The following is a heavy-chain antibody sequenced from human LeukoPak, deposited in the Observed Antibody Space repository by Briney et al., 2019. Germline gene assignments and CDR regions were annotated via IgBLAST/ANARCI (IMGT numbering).Heavy chain of an antibody. CDR3: ARHPPYSSSWLNRFDY. D-gene: IGHD6-13*01. Sequence: SETLSLTCTVSGGSISSGDYYWSWIRQPPGKGLEWIGNIYYSGSTYYNPSLKSRVTISVDTSKNQFSLKLSSVTAADTAVYYCARHPPYSSSWLNRFDYWGQGTLVTVSS. V-gene: IGHV4-30-4*01. CDR1: GGSISSGDYY. CDR2: IYYSGST. J-gene: IGHJ4*02.